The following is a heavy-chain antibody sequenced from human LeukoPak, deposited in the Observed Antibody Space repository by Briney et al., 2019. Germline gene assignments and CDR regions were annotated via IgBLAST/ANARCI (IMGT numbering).Heavy chain of an antibody. CDR3: VSESQRLFIGALDP. V-gene: IGHV3-23*01. CDR1: GFTFSSYA. J-gene: IGHJ5*02. CDR2: ISGSGGST. Sequence: GGSLRLSCAASGFTFSSYAMSWVRQAPGKGLEWVSAISGSGGSTYYADSVKGRFTISRDNSKNTLYLQMNSLRVEDTAIYYCVSESQRLFIGALDPWGQGTLVTVSS. D-gene: IGHD6-25*01.